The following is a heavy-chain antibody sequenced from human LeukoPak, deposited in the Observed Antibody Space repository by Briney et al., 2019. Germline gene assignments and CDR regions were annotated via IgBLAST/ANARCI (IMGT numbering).Heavy chain of an antibody. V-gene: IGHV4-59*01. D-gene: IGHD1-26*01. CDR1: GGSISNYY. Sequence: PLETLSLTCTVSGGSISNYYWSWIRQSPEKGLEWIGYIYHSGSANYNPSLTSRVTISVDTSKNQFSLKLASVTAADTAVYYCARGGGFGSPPGFWGQGTLVTVSS. CDR3: ARGGGFGSPPGF. CDR2: IYHSGSA. J-gene: IGHJ4*02.